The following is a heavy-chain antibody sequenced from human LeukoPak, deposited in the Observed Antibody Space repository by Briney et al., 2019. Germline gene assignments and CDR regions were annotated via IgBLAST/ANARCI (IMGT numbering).Heavy chain of an antibody. CDR3: ARVTYYDYVWGSYRTYYSDY. J-gene: IGHJ4*02. CDR1: GGSISSGTYY. Sequence: SETLSLTCTVSGGSISSGTYYWYWIRQPAGKGLEWIGRIYTSGITNYNPSLKSRVTISVDTSKNQFSLKLSSVTAADTAVYYCARVTYYDYVWGSYRTYYSDYWGQGTLVTVSS. V-gene: IGHV4-61*02. D-gene: IGHD3-16*02. CDR2: IYTSGIT.